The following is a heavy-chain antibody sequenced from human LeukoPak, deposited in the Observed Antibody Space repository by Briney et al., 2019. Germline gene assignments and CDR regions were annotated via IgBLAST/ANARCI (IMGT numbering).Heavy chain of an antibody. V-gene: IGHV3-30*03. J-gene: IGHJ3*02. CDR3: ARLAYCGGDCTGTAFDI. Sequence: PGGSLRLSCAASGFTFSSYGMHWVRQAPGKGLEWVAVISYDGSNKYYADSVKGRFTISRDNSKNTLYLQMNSLRAEDTAVYYCARLAYCGGDCTGTAFDIWGQGTMVTVSS. CDR2: ISYDGSNK. CDR1: GFTFSSYG. D-gene: IGHD2-21*01.